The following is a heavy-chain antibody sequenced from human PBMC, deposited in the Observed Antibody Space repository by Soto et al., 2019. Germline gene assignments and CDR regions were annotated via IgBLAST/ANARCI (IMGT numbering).Heavy chain of an antibody. Sequence: QVQLVESGGGVVQPGRSLRLSCAASGFSFSISPMHWVRQAPGKGPEWVALISYDGTNKFYADSVKGRFTISRDNSKSTLYLQVDSLRPEDAAVYYCARXPKXXGGQNWAFHYFDSWGQGTLVTVSS. CDR3: ARXPKXXGGQNWAFHYFDS. D-gene: IGHD7-27*01. V-gene: IGHV3-30-3*01. CDR2: ISYDGTNK. CDR1: GFSFSISP. J-gene: IGHJ4*02.